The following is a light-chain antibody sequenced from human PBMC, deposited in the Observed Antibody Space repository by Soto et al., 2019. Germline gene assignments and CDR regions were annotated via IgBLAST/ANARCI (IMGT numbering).Light chain of an antibody. CDR1: QSITNY. V-gene: IGKV1-39*01. Sequence: DIQMTQSPSSLSASVGDRVTITCRASQSITNYVNRYQQKPGRAPKLLIYIASRLQSGVPSRFSGSGAGTDFTLTISSLQPEDFATYYCQQTYSFPRPFGQGTRVEIK. CDR2: IAS. CDR3: QQTYSFPRP. J-gene: IGKJ1*01.